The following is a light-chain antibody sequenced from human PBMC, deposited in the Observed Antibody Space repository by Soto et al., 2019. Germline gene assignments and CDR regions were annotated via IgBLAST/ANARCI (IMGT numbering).Light chain of an antibody. J-gene: IGLJ2*01. Sequence: QSALTQPPSASGSPGQSVTISCTGTSSDVGGYNYVSWYQQHPGKAPKLMIYEVSKRPSGVPDRFSGSKSGNTASLTVSGLQAEDEADYYFSSYAGSNKLGVFGGGTKLTVL. CDR3: SSYAGSNKLGV. CDR2: EVS. CDR1: SSDVGGYNY. V-gene: IGLV2-8*01.